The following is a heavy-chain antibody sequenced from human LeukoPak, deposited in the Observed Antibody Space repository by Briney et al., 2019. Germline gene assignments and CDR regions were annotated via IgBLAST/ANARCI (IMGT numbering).Heavy chain of an antibody. Sequence: SETLSLTCAVYGGSFSGYYWSWIRQPPGKGLEWIGEINHSGSTNYNPSLKSRVTISVDTSKNQFSLKLSSVTAADTAVYYCARDKMATIRCFDYWGQGTLVTVSS. CDR2: INHSGST. CDR3: ARDKMATIRCFDY. J-gene: IGHJ4*02. V-gene: IGHV4-34*01. D-gene: IGHD5-24*01. CDR1: GGSFSGYY.